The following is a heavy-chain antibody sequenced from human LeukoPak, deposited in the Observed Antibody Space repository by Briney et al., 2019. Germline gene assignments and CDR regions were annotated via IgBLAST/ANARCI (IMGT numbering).Heavy chain of an antibody. CDR3: ARDNYYYYGMDV. Sequence: GGSLRLSCVVSGFTFSTSAMSWVRQAPGKGLEWVSYISSSGSTIYYADSVKGRFTISRDNAKNSLYLQMNSLRAEDTAVYYCARDNYYYYGMDVWGQGTTVTVSS. CDR1: GFTFSTSA. CDR2: ISSSGSTI. V-gene: IGHV3-11*01. J-gene: IGHJ6*02.